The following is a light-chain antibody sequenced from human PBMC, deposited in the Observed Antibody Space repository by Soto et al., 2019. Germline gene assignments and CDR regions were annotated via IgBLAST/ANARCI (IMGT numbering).Light chain of an antibody. CDR2: RND. J-gene: IGLJ2*01. CDR3: ASWDDRSVV. Sequence: SVLTQPPSASGTPGQRVTISCSGSSSNIGNSYVSWYQHLPGTAPKLLIYRNDQRPSGVPDRFSGSRSGTSASLAISGLRSEDEAYYYCASWDDRSVVFGGGTKLTVL. CDR1: SSNIGNSY. V-gene: IGLV1-47*01.